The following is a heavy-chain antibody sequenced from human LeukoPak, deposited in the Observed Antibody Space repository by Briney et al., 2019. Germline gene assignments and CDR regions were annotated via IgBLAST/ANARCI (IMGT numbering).Heavy chain of an antibody. Sequence: GGSLRLSCGASGFTFSSYGMHRVRQAPGKGLEWVANIKQDGSEKYYVDSVKGRFTISRDNAKNSLYLQMNSLRAEDTAVYYCAREFDYWGQGTLVTVSS. V-gene: IGHV3-7*01. CDR1: GFTFSSYG. CDR3: AREFDY. CDR2: IKQDGSEK. J-gene: IGHJ4*02.